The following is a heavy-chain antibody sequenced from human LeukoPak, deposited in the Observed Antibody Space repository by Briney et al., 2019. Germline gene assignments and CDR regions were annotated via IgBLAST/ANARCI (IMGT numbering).Heavy chain of an antibody. J-gene: IGHJ3*02. CDR1: GFTFSDYY. CDR3: AKAFGQQLWDAFDI. Sequence: GGSLRLSCAASGFTFSDYYMSWIRQAPGKGLEWVSAISGSGGSTYYADSVKGRFTISRDNSKNTLYLQMNSLRAEDTAVYYCAKAFGQQLWDAFDIWGQGTMVTVSS. V-gene: IGHV3-23*01. D-gene: IGHD6-13*01. CDR2: ISGSGGST.